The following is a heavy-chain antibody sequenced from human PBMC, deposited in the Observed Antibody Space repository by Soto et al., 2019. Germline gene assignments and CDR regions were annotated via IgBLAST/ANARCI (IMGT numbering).Heavy chain of an antibody. CDR3: AKGGPVEISSNRRNYFDY. J-gene: IGHJ4*02. CDR1: GFTFSSYG. V-gene: IGHV3-30*18. Sequence: PGGSLRLSCAASGFTFSSYGMHWVRQAPGKGLEWVAVISYDGSNKYYADSVKGRFTISRDNSKNTLYLQMNSLRAEDTAVYYCAKGGPVEISSNRRNYFDYWGQGTLVTVSS. CDR2: ISYDGSNK. D-gene: IGHD2-15*01.